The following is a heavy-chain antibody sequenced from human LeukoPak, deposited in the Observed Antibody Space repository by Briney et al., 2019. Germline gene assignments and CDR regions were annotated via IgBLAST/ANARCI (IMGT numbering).Heavy chain of an antibody. CDR3: ASPLLWFGDSA. D-gene: IGHD3-10*01. V-gene: IGHV4-34*01. J-gene: IGHJ5*02. Sequence: SETLSLTCAVYGGSFSGYYWSWIRQPPGKGLEWIGEISHSGSTNYNPSLKSRVTISVDTSKNQFSLKLSSVTAADTAVYYCASPLLWFGDSAWGQGTLVTVSS. CDR2: ISHSGST. CDR1: GGSFSGYY.